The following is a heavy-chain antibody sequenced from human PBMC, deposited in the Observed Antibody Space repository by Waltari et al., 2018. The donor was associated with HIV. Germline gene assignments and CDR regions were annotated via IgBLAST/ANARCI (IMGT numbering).Heavy chain of an antibody. D-gene: IGHD6-6*01. Sequence: QVQLQQWGAGLLKPSETLSLTCAVYGGSFSGYYWSWIRQPPGKGLEWIGEINHSGSTNYNPSLKSRVTISVDTSKNQFSLKLSSVTAADTAVYYCARCSAIAARRWGYFDYWGQGTLVTVSS. CDR1: GGSFSGYY. J-gene: IGHJ4*02. V-gene: IGHV4-34*01. CDR3: ARCSAIAARRWGYFDY. CDR2: INHSGST.